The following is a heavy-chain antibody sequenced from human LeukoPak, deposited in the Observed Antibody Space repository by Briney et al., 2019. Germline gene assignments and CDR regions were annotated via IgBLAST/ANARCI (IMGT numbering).Heavy chain of an antibody. CDR3: ATDLLSITMIVGPN. CDR2: IIPIFGTA. V-gene: IGHV1-69*06. Sequence: ASVKVSCKASGGTFSSYAISWVRQAPGQGLEWMGGIIPIFGTANYAQKFQGRVTMTEDTSTDTAYMELSSLRSEDTAVYYCATDLLSITMIVGPNWGQGTLVTVSS. CDR1: GGTFSSYA. J-gene: IGHJ4*02. D-gene: IGHD3-22*01.